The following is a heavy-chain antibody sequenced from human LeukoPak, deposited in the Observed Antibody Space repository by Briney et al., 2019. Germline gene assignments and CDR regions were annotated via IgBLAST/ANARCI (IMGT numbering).Heavy chain of an antibody. Sequence: PGGSLRLSCAASGFTFSSYAMSWVRQAPGKGLEWVSTTNNGGVSTYYEDSVKGRFTISRDNSKNTLYLQMNSLRAEDTAVYYCAKRKGLLLVSYYFDYWGQGTLVTVSS. CDR1: GFTFSSYA. V-gene: IGHV3-23*01. J-gene: IGHJ4*02. CDR2: TNNGGVST. CDR3: AKRKGLLLVSYYFDY. D-gene: IGHD3-10*01.